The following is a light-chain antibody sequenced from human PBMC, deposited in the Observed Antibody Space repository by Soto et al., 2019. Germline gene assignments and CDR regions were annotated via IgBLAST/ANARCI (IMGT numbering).Light chain of an antibody. V-gene: IGKV1-27*01. J-gene: IGKJ3*01. Sequence: DIQMTQSPSSLSASVGDRVTITCRASQGISKSLAWYQQMPGKVPKLLIYAASTLQSGVSSRFSGSGSGTDFTHTVSGLQPEDVATYYCQNYNSVPHTLGTGTKVDIK. CDR1: QGISKS. CDR3: QNYNSVPHT. CDR2: AAS.